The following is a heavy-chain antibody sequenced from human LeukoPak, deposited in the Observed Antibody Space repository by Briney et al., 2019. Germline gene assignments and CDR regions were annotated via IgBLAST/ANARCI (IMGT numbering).Heavy chain of an antibody. CDR3: AREAGRYYDFWSGYPSHFDY. CDR1: GFTFSSYA. J-gene: IGHJ4*02. D-gene: IGHD3-3*01. V-gene: IGHV3-30*01. CDR2: ISYDGSNK. Sequence: GRSLRLSCAASGFTFSSYAMHWVRQAPGKGLEWVAVISYDGSNKYYADSVKGRFTISRDNSKNTLYLQMNSLRAEDTAVYYCAREAGRYYDFWSGYPSHFDYWGQGTLVPSPQ.